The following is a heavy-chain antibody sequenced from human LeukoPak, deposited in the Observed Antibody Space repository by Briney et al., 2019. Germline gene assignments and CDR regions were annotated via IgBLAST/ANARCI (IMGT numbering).Heavy chain of an antibody. V-gene: IGHV4-59*08. Sequence: SETLSLTCIVPGGSISRYYWSWIRQPPGKGLEWIGYIQHSGSTNYNPFLKSRVTISVDTSKNQFSLKLSSVTAADTAVYYCASDSSGYYYPYYWGQGTLVTVSS. D-gene: IGHD3-22*01. CDR2: IQHSGST. CDR3: ASDSSGYYYPYY. J-gene: IGHJ4*02. CDR1: GGSISRYY.